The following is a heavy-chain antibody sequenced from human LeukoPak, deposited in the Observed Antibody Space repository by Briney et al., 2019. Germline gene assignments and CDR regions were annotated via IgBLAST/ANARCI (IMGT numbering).Heavy chain of an antibody. CDR3: SSASSGQPDY. CDR2: VAYDGDYK. V-gene: IGHV3-30*04. CDR1: GFDFNVYA. J-gene: IGHJ4*02. D-gene: IGHD6-25*01. Sequence: SGGSLRLSCAASGFDFNVYAMHGVRQAPGQGLEWVALVAYDGDYKDYAQPVKGRFIISRDNSNNMLFLEMNNLRLEDTAVYYCSSASSGQPDYWGQGTLVTVSS.